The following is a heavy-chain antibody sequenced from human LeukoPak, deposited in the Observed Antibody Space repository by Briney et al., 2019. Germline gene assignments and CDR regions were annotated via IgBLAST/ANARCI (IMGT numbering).Heavy chain of an antibody. Sequence: ASVKVSCKTSGYTFTSYGISWVRQAPGQGLEWMGWISAYNGNTKYAQKLQDRVTMTTDTSTSTAYMELRSLRSDDTAVYYCARALRGGDYYGSGSPPGYWGQGTLVTVSS. CDR2: ISAYNGNT. J-gene: IGHJ4*02. CDR3: ARALRGGDYYGSGSPPGY. CDR1: GYTFTSYG. V-gene: IGHV1-18*01. D-gene: IGHD3-10*01.